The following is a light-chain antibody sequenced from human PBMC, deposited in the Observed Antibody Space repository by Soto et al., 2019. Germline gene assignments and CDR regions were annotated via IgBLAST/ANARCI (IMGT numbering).Light chain of an antibody. V-gene: IGLV1-47*02. CDR2: SNN. Sequence: QSVLTQPPSASGTPGQRVTIPCSGSSSNIGSNYVYWYQQLPGTAPELLIYSNNQRPSGVPDRFSGSKSGTSASLAISGLRSEDEADYYCAAWDDSLSGPVFGTGTKVTVL. CDR3: AAWDDSLSGPV. J-gene: IGLJ1*01. CDR1: SSNIGSNY.